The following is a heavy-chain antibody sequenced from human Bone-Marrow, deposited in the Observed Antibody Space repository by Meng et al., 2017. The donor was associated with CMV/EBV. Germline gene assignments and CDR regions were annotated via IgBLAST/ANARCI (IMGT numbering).Heavy chain of an antibody. D-gene: IGHD1-1*01. CDR2: IKQDGSEK. CDR3: ERHATYNGDYYGMDV. J-gene: IGHJ6*02. V-gene: IGHV3-7*01. CDR1: GFTFSSYA. Sequence: GGSLRLSCAASGFTFSSYAMHWVRQAPGKGLEWVANIKQDGSEKYYVDSVKGRFTISRDNAKNTLNLQMNSLRAEDTSVYYCERHATYNGDYYGMDVWGQGTTVTVSS.